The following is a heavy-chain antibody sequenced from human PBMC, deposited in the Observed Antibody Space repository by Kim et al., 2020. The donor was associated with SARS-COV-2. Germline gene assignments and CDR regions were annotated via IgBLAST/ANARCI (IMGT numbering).Heavy chain of an antibody. J-gene: IGHJ4*02. D-gene: IGHD1-26*01. V-gene: IGHV4-59*01. Sequence: SETLSLTCTVSGGSISSYYWSWIRQPPGKGLEWIGYIYYSGSADYNPSLKSRVTISVDTSRNQFSLRLSSVTAADTAVYYCARSPRYYISAPDLGQGTLV. CDR1: GGSISSYY. CDR3: ARSPRYYISAPD. CDR2: IYYSGSA.